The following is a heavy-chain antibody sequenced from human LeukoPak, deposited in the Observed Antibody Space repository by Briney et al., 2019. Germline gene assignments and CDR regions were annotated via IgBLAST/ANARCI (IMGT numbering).Heavy chain of an antibody. CDR3: NGWCSSGVSCPDI. V-gene: IGHV3-49*04. CDR2: IRTKAHGGTT. CDR1: GFMFGDYG. J-gene: IGHJ4*02. Sequence: GGSLRLSCTTSGFMFGDYGMNWVRQAPGKGLEWVAFIRTKAHGGTTEYAASVKGRFTISTDDSISIAYLEMNSLKIEDTAVYYCNGWCSSGVSCPDIWGQGTLVTVSS. D-gene: IGHD3-22*01.